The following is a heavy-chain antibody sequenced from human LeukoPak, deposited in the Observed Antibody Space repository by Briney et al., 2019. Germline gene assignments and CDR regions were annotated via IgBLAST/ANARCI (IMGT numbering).Heavy chain of an antibody. J-gene: IGHJ4*02. CDR2: IYYSGST. Sequence: SETLSLTCTVSGGSISSSYYYWGWIRQPPGKGLEWIGTIYYSGSTCYNPSLKSRVTISVDTSANQFSLKLSSVTAPDTAVYYCARHEDRNWYFDHWGQGTLVTVSS. V-gene: IGHV4-39*01. CDR1: GGSISSSYYY. D-gene: IGHD1-1*01. CDR3: ARHEDRNWYFDH.